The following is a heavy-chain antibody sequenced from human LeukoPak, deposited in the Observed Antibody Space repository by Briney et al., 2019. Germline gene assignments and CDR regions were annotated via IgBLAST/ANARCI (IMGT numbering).Heavy chain of an antibody. D-gene: IGHD5-18*01. CDR1: GYTFTGYY. Sequence: ASVKVSCRASGYTFTGYYMHWVRQAPGQGLEWMGWINPNSGGTNYAQKFQGRVTMTRDTSISTAYMELSRLRSDDTAVYYCARDFRAAMVSDWFDPWGQGTLVTVSS. J-gene: IGHJ5*02. CDR3: ARDFRAAMVSDWFDP. V-gene: IGHV1-2*02. CDR2: INPNSGGT.